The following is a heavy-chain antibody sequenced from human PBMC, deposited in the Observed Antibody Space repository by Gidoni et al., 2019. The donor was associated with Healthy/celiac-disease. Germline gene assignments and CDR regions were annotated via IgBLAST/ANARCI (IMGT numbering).Heavy chain of an antibody. D-gene: IGHD6-25*01. CDR1: GFTFSSYA. V-gene: IGHV3-30-3*01. CDR3: ARERSLGSYYYYGMDV. Sequence: QVQLVESGGGVVQPGRSLRLSCAASGFTFSSYAMHWVRQAPGKGLEWVAFISYDGSNKYYADSVKGRFTISRDNSKNTLYLQMNSLRAEDTAVYYCARERSLGSYYYYGMDVWGQGTTVTVSS. J-gene: IGHJ6*02. CDR2: ISYDGSNK.